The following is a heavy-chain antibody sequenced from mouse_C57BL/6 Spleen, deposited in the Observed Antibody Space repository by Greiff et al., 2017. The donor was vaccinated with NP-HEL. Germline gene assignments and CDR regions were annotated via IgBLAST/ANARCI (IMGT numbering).Heavy chain of an antibody. D-gene: IGHD2-5*01. V-gene: IGHV3-6*01. CDR3: AREYSNYPYWYFDV. Sequence: ESGPGLVKPSQSLSLTCSVTGYSITSGYYWNWIRQFPGNKLEWMGYISYDGSNNYNPSLKNRISITRDTSKNQFFLKLNSVTTEDTATYYCAREYSNYPYWYFDVWGTGTTVTVSS. J-gene: IGHJ1*03. CDR2: ISYDGSN. CDR1: GYSITSGYY.